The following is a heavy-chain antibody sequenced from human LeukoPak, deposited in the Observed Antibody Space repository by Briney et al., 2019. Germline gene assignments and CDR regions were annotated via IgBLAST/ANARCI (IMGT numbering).Heavy chain of an antibody. J-gene: IGHJ3*02. Sequence: PSETLSLTCTVSGGSISSGGYYWSWIGQHPGKGLEWIGYIYYSGSTYYNPSLKSRVTISVDTSKNQFSLKLSSVTAADPAVYYGARGRYNWNDGFDAFDIWGQGTMVSVCS. CDR2: IYYSGST. D-gene: IGHD1-20*01. V-gene: IGHV4-31*03. CDR3: ARGRYNWNDGFDAFDI. CDR1: GGSISSGGYY.